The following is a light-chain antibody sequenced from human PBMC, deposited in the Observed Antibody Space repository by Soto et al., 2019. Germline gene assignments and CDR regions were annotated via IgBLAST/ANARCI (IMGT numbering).Light chain of an antibody. CDR2: DNN. Sequence: QSVLTQPPSVSAAPGQTVTISCSGSSSNIGNNYVSWYQHLPGTAPKLLIYDNNERPSGIPDRFSGSKSGTSATLGITGLQTGDEADYYCGTWDTSLSAVVFGGGTKLTVL. CDR3: GTWDTSLSAVV. J-gene: IGLJ2*01. CDR1: SSNIGNNY. V-gene: IGLV1-51*01.